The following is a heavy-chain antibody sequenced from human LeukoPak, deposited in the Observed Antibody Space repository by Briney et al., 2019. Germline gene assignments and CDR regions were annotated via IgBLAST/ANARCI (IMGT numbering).Heavy chain of an antibody. D-gene: IGHD2-2*02. Sequence: GGSLRLSCAASGFTFSDYYMSWIRQAPGKGLEWVSDITYSGSTIYYADSVKGRFTMSRDNAKNSLYLQMNSLRAEDTAVYYCARARYTYARYYFDYWGQGTLVTVSS. J-gene: IGHJ4*02. CDR3: ARARYTYARYYFDY. CDR2: ITYSGSTI. V-gene: IGHV3-11*01. CDR1: GFTFSDYY.